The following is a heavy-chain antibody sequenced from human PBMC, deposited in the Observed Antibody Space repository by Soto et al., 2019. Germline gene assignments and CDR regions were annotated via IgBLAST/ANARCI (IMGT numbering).Heavy chain of an antibody. Sequence: QVQLQESGPGLVKPSETLSLTCTVSGGSISGYFWSWIRQPPGKGLEWIGNIDNNGNTNYNPSLLSRLNISVETSKNQVSLNLTSVSAADTAVYYCAAPPRYWGQGILVTVYS. CDR3: AAPPRY. CDR1: GGSISGYF. V-gene: IGHV4-59*01. J-gene: IGHJ4*02. CDR2: IDNNGNT.